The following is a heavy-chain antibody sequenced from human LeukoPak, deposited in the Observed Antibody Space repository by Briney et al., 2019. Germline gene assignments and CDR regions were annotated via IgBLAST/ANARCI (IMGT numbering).Heavy chain of an antibody. CDR3: ARESYGSGSSYGMDV. V-gene: IGHV1-18*01. J-gene: IGHJ6*02. CDR1: GYTFTSYG. D-gene: IGHD3-10*01. Sequence: ASVKVSCKASGYTFTSYGISWVRQAPGQGLEWMGWISAYNGNTNYAQKLQGRVTMTTDTSTSTAYMELRSLRSDDTAVYYCARESYGSGSSYGMDVWGQGTTVTVSS. CDR2: ISAYNGNT.